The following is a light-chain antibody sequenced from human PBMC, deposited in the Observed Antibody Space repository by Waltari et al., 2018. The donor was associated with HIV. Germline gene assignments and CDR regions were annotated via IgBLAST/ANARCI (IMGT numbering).Light chain of an antibody. CDR1: SGHSSYA. CDR3: QTWGTGIQV. Sequence: QLVLTQSPSASASLGASVKLTCTLSSGHSSYAIAWHQPQPEKGPRYLMKLNSDGSHSKGDGIPDRFSGSSSGAERYLTISSLQSEDEADYYCQTWGTGIQVFGGGTKLTVL. CDR2: LNSDGSH. J-gene: IGLJ2*01. V-gene: IGLV4-69*01.